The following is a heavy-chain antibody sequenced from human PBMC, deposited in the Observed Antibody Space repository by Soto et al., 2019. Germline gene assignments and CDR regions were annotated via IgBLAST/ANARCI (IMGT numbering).Heavy chain of an antibody. CDR1: GGSFSGYY. CDR3: ARGRQMATTNPFDY. D-gene: IGHD5-12*01. Sequence: SETLSLTCAVYGGSFSGYYWSWIRQPPGKGLEWIGQINHSGSTNYNPSLKSRVTISVDTSKNQFSLKLSSVTAADTAVYYCARGRQMATTNPFDYWGQGTLVTVSS. CDR2: INHSGST. V-gene: IGHV4-34*01. J-gene: IGHJ4*02.